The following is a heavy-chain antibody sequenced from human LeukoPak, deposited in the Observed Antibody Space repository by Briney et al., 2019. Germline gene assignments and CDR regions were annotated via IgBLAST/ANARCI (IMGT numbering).Heavy chain of an antibody. CDR3: ARVVGLYASGTYTPNYFNY. Sequence: GESLKISCKASGSSLTSYWIGWVRQMPGNGLEWMGIIYPPDSKTTYSPSFQGQVSISADMSISTSYLQWNSLKASDTAIYYCARVVGLYASGTYTPNYFNYWGQGTLVTVSS. J-gene: IGHJ4*02. CDR2: IYPPDSKT. CDR1: GSSLTSYW. V-gene: IGHV5-51*01. D-gene: IGHD3-10*01.